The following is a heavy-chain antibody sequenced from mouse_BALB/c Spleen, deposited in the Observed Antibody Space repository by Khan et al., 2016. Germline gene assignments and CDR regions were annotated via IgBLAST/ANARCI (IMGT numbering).Heavy chain of an antibody. D-gene: IGHD1-1*01. CDR1: GDSITSGY. Sequence: EVQLQESGPSLVKPSQTLSLTCSVTGDSITSGYWNWIRKFPGHKLEYMGYISYSGSTYYNPSLKSRISITRDTSKNQYYLQLNSVTTEDTATYYCARYYYGSSYYFDYWGQGTTLTVSS. J-gene: IGHJ2*01. CDR2: ISYSGST. CDR3: ARYYYGSSYYFDY. V-gene: IGHV3-8*02.